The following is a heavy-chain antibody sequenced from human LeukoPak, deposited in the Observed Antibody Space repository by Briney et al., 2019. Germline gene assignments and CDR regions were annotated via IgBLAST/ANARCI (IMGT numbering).Heavy chain of an antibody. CDR1: GGSFSGYY. Sequence: PSETLSLTCAVYGGSFSGYYWGWIRQPPGKGLEWIGSIHYGGSTYYNPSLKSRVTISIDTSKNQFSLKLSSVTATDTAVYYCARHSTGGFDYWGQGTLVTVSS. D-gene: IGHD7-27*01. CDR2: IHYGGST. CDR3: ARHSTGGFDY. J-gene: IGHJ4*02. V-gene: IGHV4-39*01.